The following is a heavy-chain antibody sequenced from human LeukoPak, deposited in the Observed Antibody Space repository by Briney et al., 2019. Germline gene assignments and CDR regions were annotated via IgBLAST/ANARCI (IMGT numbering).Heavy chain of an antibody. CDR1: GVSISSGDYY. V-gene: IGHV4-30-4*08. Sequence: PSETLSLTCTVSGVSISSGDYYWSWIRQPPGKGLEWIGYIYYSGSTYYNPSLKSRVTISVDTSKNQFSLKLSSVTAADTAVYYCARRSYYYDSSGYINWFDPWGQGTLVTVSS. D-gene: IGHD3-22*01. CDR2: IYYSGST. J-gene: IGHJ5*02. CDR3: ARRSYYYDSSGYINWFDP.